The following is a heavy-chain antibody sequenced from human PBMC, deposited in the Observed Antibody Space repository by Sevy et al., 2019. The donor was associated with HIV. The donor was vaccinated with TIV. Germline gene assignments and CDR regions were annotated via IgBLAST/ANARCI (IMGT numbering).Heavy chain of an antibody. CDR3: ASNKAAAGTDRFDY. CDR1: GGSISSSSYY. V-gene: IGHV4-39*01. D-gene: IGHD6-13*01. J-gene: IGHJ4*02. Sequence: SETLSITCTVSGGSISSSSYYWGWIRQPPGKGLEWIGSIYYSGSTYYNPSLKSRVTISVDTSKNQFSLKLSSVTAADTAVYYCASNKAAAGTDRFDYWGQGTLVTVSS. CDR2: IYYSGST.